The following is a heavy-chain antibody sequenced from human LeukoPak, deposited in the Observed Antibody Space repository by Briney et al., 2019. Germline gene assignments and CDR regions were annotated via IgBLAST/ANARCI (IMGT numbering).Heavy chain of an antibody. Sequence: GGSLRLSCAASGFTFSSYAMTWVRQAPGKGLEWVSTVSSSGDSTYYADSVKGRFTISRDDSRNTLYLQMNSLRAEDTAVYYCAKGELNYYYYLDVWGKGTTVTVSS. CDR1: GFTFSSYA. V-gene: IGHV3-23*01. J-gene: IGHJ6*03. D-gene: IGHD1-7*01. CDR2: VSSSGDST. CDR3: AKGELNYYYYLDV.